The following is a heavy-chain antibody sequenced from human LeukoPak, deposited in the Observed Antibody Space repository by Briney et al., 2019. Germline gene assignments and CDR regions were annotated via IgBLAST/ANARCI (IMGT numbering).Heavy chain of an antibody. D-gene: IGHD3-10*01. Sequence: SETLSLTCTVSGGSVSRYYCSWIRQPPGKGLEWIGYIYYTGSTKYNPSLKSRVTISVDTSKNQFSPKLTSVTAADTAVYYCARASPVRGFDYWGQGTLVTVSS. J-gene: IGHJ4*02. CDR3: ARASPVRGFDY. CDR2: IYYTGST. V-gene: IGHV4-59*02. CDR1: GGSVSRYY.